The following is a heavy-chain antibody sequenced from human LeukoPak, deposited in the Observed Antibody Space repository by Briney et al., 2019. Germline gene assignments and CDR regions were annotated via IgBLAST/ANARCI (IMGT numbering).Heavy chain of an antibody. D-gene: IGHD3-9*01. CDR2: IRSKANSYAT. CDR1: GFTFSGSA. J-gene: IGHJ4*02. Sequence: TGGSLRLSCAASGFTFSGSAMHWVRQASGKGLERVGRIRSKANSYATAYAASVKGRFTISRDDSKNTAYLQMNSLKTEDTAVYYCTRLGGSNYDILTGYYNWGQGTLVTVSS. CDR3: TRLGGSNYDILTGYYN. V-gene: IGHV3-73*01.